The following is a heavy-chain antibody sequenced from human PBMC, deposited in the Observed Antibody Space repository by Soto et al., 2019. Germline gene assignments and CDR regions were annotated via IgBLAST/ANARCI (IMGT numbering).Heavy chain of an antibody. CDR2: IYYSGST. CDR1: GASISYYY. D-gene: IGHD6-6*01. V-gene: IGHV4-59*07. Sequence: SDTLSLTXDVSGASISYYYWNWIRQPPGKGLEWIGCIYYSGSTHYNPSLSSRVTISVDTSKNQVSLKLTSVTAADTAVYYCATDTSSSESSYYYGMDVWGQGTTVTVSS. J-gene: IGHJ6*02. CDR3: ATDTSSSESSYYYGMDV.